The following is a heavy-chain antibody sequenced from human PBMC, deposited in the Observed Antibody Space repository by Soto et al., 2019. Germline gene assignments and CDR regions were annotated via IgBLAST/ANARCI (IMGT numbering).Heavy chain of an antibody. CDR2: IIPIFGTA. Sequence: QVQLVQSGAEVKKPGSSVKVSCKASGGTFSSYAISWVRQAPGQGLEWMGGIIPIFGTANYAQKFQGRVTITADKSTSTAYMELRRLRSEDTAVYYCARRSGTAMVSDYYYYYGMDVWGQGTTLTASS. CDR1: GGTFSSYA. J-gene: IGHJ6*02. CDR3: ARRSGTAMVSDYYYYYGMDV. D-gene: IGHD5-18*01. V-gene: IGHV1-69*06.